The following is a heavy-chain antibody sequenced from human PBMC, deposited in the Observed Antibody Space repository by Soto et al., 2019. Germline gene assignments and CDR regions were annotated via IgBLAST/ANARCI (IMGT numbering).Heavy chain of an antibody. CDR2: ISGSAATT. CDR1: GFTFSSYA. Sequence: GSLRLSCAASGFTFSSYAMNWVRQAPGKGLEWVSAISGSAATTHFADSVKGRFTISRDNSKNTLYLQMNSLRAEDTAVYYCARDRSYYDSSGSYSPPYWGQGTQVTVSS. V-gene: IGHV3-23*01. J-gene: IGHJ4*02. D-gene: IGHD3-22*01. CDR3: ARDRSYYDSSGSYSPPY.